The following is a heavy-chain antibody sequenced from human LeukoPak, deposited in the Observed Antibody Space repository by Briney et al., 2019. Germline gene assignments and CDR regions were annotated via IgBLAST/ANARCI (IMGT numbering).Heavy chain of an antibody. V-gene: IGHV4-61*01. D-gene: IGHD3-22*01. CDR1: GGSVSSGRYY. Sequence: SQTLSLTCTVSGGSVSSGRYYWSWIRQPPGKGLEWIGYIYYSGSTKYNPSLKSRVTISVDTSKNQFSLKLSSVSAADTAVYYCARSYDSSDNYYVYWGQGTLVTVSS. CDR2: IYYSGST. J-gene: IGHJ4*02. CDR3: ARSYDSSDNYYVY.